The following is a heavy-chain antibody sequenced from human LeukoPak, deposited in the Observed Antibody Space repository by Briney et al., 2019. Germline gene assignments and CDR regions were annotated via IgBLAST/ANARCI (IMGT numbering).Heavy chain of an antibody. V-gene: IGHV3-21*01. CDR3: ARKGENGDYFDY. J-gene: IGHJ4*02. D-gene: IGHD4-17*01. Sequence: GGSQRLSCAASGFTFSSYSMNWVRQAPGKGLEWVSSISSSSSYIYYADSVKGRFTISRDNAKNSLYLQMNSLRAEDTAVYYCARKGENGDYFDYWGQGTLVTVSS. CDR2: ISSSSSYI. CDR1: GFTFSSYS.